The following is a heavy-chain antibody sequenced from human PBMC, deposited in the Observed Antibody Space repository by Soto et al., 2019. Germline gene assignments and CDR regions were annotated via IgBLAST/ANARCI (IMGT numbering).Heavy chain of an antibody. V-gene: IGHV3-48*03. CDR2: ISATGNTL. Sequence: EVQLVESGGGLVQPGGSLRLSCSASGFAFSTYEMNWVRQAPGKGLEWVSYISATGNTLYYVDSVKGRFTISRDNAKNSLYLQMNTVRVEDTAIYYCAPDGVALSDGAMDVWGQGTTVTVSS. D-gene: IGHD2-15*01. CDR1: GFAFSTYE. J-gene: IGHJ6*02. CDR3: APDGVALSDGAMDV.